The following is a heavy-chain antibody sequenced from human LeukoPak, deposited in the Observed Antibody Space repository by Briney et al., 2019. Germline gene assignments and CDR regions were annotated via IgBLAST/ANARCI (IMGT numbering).Heavy chain of an antibody. Sequence: GGSLRLSCAASGFTFSSYGMHWVRQAPGKGLEWVAVIWYDGSNKYYADSVKGRFTISRDNSMNTLYLQMNSLRAEDTAVYYCARDGDGYKTFDYWGQGTLVTVSS. CDR1: GFTFSSYG. V-gene: IGHV3-33*01. J-gene: IGHJ4*02. CDR3: ARDGDGYKTFDY. D-gene: IGHD5-24*01. CDR2: IWYDGSNK.